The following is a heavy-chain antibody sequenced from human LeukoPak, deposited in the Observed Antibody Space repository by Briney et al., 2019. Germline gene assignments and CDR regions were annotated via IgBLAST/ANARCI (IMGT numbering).Heavy chain of an antibody. CDR3: AKDLDWNDAFDI. CDR2: ISYDGSNK. CDR1: GFTFSSYG. J-gene: IGHJ3*02. Sequence: PGRSLRLSCAASGFTFSSYGMLWVRQAPGKGLEWVAVISYDGSNKYYADSVKGRFTISRDNSKNTLYLQMNSLRAEDTAVYYCAKDLDWNDAFDIWGQGTMVTVSS. D-gene: IGHD1-1*01. V-gene: IGHV3-30*18.